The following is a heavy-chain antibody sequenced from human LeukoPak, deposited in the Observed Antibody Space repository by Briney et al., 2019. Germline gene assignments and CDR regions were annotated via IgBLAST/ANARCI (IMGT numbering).Heavy chain of an antibody. V-gene: IGHV3-7*01. Sequence: GGFLRLSCAASGFTFSSYWMNWVRQAPGKGLEWVANIKQDGSEKYYVDSVKGRFTISRDNAKNSLYLQMSSLRAEDTAVYYCARDGVTMVRGVKVLDYYYYYMDVWGKGTTVTISS. J-gene: IGHJ6*03. CDR3: ARDGVTMVRGVKVLDYYYYYMDV. CDR1: GFTFSSYW. CDR2: IKQDGSEK. D-gene: IGHD3-10*01.